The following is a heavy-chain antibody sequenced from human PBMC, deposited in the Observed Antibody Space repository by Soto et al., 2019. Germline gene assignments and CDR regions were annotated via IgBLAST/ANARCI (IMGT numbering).Heavy chain of an antibody. Sequence: QVQLVQSGAEVKKPGSSVKVSCKASGGTFSSYAISWVRQAPGQGLEWMGGIIPIFGTANYAQKFQGRVTITADESTSTAYMGLSSLRSEDTAVYYCGAVAGTDGGYYYGMDVWGQGTTVTVSS. D-gene: IGHD6-19*01. V-gene: IGHV1-69*12. J-gene: IGHJ6*02. CDR2: IIPIFGTA. CDR1: GGTFSSYA. CDR3: GAVAGTDGGYYYGMDV.